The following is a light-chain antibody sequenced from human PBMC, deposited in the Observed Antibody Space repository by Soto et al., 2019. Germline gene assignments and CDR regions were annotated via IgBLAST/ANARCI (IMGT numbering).Light chain of an antibody. CDR3: QQSFNTPPT. J-gene: IGKJ4*01. CDR1: QSIGDN. V-gene: IGKV1-39*01. Sequence: DIQMTQYPSSLSASVGDRVTITCRASQSIGDNLSWYQQKPGTAPNLLIYAASSLQSRVPSRFRGSGSGTDFTLTISNLQHEDFVSYFCQQSFNTPPTFGGGTKVEIK. CDR2: AAS.